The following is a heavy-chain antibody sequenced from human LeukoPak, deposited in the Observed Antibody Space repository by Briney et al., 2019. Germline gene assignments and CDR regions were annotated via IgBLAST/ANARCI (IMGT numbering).Heavy chain of an antibody. J-gene: IGHJ4*02. V-gene: IGHV1-2*02. Sequence: ASVKVSCKASGYTFTGYYMHWVRQAPGQGLEWMGWINPSSGGANYAQKFQGRVTMTRDTSISTAYMELSRLRSDDTAVYYCARDWKRGQWLALFWGQGTLVTVSS. D-gene: IGHD6-19*01. CDR3: ARDWKRGQWLALF. CDR2: INPSSGGA. CDR1: GYTFTGYY.